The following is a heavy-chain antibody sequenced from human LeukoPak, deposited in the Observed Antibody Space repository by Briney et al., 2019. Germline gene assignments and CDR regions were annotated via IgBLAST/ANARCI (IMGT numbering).Heavy chain of an antibody. D-gene: IGHD4-23*01. V-gene: IGHV3-43*01. J-gene: IGHJ6*02. CDR3: AKDMFIVNGGKVDYYYGMDV. CDR1: GFTFDDYT. Sequence: GGSLRLSCAASGFTFDDYTMHWVRQAPGKGLEWVSLISWDGGSTYYADSVKGRFTISRDNSKNSLYLQMNSLRTEDTALYYCAKDMFIVNGGKVDYYYGMDVWGQGTTVTVSS. CDR2: ISWDGGST.